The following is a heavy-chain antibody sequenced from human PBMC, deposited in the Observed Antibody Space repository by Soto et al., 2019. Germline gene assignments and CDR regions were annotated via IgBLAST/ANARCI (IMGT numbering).Heavy chain of an antibody. V-gene: IGHV1-69*06. D-gene: IGHD3-10*01. CDR1: GGTFSSYA. CDR3: ARDGNYGSGSYYKNWFDP. CDR2: IIPIFGTA. J-gene: IGHJ5*02. Sequence: QVQLVQSGAEVKKPGSSVKVSCKASGGTFSSYAISWVRQAPGQGLEWMGGIIPIFGTANYAQKFQGRVTITADKSTSTAYVELSSLRAEDTAVYYCARDGNYGSGSYYKNWFDPWGQGTLVTVSS.